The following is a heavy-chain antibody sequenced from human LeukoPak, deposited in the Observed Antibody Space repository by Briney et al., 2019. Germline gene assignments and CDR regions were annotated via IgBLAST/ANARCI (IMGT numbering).Heavy chain of an antibody. CDR2: IIPILGTA. Sequence: SVKVSCKASGYTFTSYGISWVRQAPGQGLEWMGGIIPILGTANYAQKFQGRVTITTDESTSTAYMELSSLRSEDTAVYYCARDRRREVGATPTRGYFDYWGQGTLVTVSS. J-gene: IGHJ4*02. D-gene: IGHD1-26*01. V-gene: IGHV1-69*05. CDR3: ARDRRREVGATPTRGYFDY. CDR1: GYTFTSYG.